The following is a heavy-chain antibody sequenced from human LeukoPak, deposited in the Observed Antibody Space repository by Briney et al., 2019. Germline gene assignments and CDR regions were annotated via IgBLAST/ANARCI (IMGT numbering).Heavy chain of an antibody. V-gene: IGHV3-53*04. D-gene: IGHD5-12*01. J-gene: IGHJ4*02. CDR3: AASSGYDLSFDY. Sequence: GGSLRLSCAASGFTFSRYWMHWVRQAPGEGLVWVSLIYSGGHTYYADSVKGRFSISRHNSKNTLYLQMNSLRAEDTAVYYCAASSGYDLSFDYWGQGTLVTVSS. CDR2: IYSGGHT. CDR1: GFTFSRYW.